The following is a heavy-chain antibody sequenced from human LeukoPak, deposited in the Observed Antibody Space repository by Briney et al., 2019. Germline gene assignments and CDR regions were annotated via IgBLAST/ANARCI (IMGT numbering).Heavy chain of an antibody. D-gene: IGHD2-2*02. V-gene: IGHV5-51*01. Sequence: GESLKISCKGSGYSFSNYWIGWVRQMPGKGLEWMGIIYPGDSATRYISSFQGQVTISADKSISTAYLQWSSLKASDIAMYYCARQYCRGTNCYTGSSYYLDYWGQGTLVTVSS. CDR2: IYPGDSAT. CDR3: ARQYCRGTNCYTGSSYYLDY. CDR1: GYSFSNYW. J-gene: IGHJ4*02.